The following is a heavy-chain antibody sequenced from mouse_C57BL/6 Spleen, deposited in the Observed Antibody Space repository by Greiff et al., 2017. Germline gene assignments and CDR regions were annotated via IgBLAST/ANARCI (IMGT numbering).Heavy chain of an antibody. J-gene: IGHJ2*01. Sequence: VQLQQSGAELVKPGASVKLSCKASGYTFTSYWMHWVKQRPGQGLEWIGMIHPNSGSTNYNEKFKSKATLTVDKSSSTAYMQLSSLTSEDSAVYYCALYYGSSYGYWGQGTTLTVSS. CDR1: GYTFTSYW. V-gene: IGHV1-64*01. CDR3: ALYYGSSYGY. D-gene: IGHD1-1*01. CDR2: IHPNSGST.